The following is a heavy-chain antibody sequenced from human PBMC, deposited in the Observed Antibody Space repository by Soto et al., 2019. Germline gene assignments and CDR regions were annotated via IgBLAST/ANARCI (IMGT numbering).Heavy chain of an antibody. CDR3: ARVSRRYYDSSGYYYFDY. J-gene: IGHJ4*02. Sequence: GASVKVSCKASGYTFTSYYMHWVRPAPGQGLEWMGIINPSGGSTSYAQKFQGRVTMTRDTSTSTVYMELSSLRSEDTAVYYCARVSRRYYDSSGYYYFDYWGQGTLVTVSS. CDR1: GYTFTSYY. CDR2: INPSGGST. D-gene: IGHD3-22*01. V-gene: IGHV1-46*01.